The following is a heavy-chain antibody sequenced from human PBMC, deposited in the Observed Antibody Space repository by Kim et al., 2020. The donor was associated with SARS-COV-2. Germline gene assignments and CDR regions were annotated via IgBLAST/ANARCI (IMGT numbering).Heavy chain of an antibody. J-gene: IGHJ6*02. CDR2: ISSSGSTI. D-gene: IGHD5-18*01. Sequence: GGSLRLSCAASGFTFSSYEMNWVRQAPGKGLEWVSYISSSGSTIYYADSVKGRFTISRDNAKNSLYLQMNSLRAEDTAVYYCARSRGYSYGRYYYYYGMDVWGQGTTVTVSS. CDR3: ARSRGYSYGRYYYYYGMDV. CDR1: GFTFSSYE. V-gene: IGHV3-48*03.